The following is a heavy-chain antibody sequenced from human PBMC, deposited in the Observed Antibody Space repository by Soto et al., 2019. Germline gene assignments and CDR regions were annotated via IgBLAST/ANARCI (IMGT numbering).Heavy chain of an antibody. V-gene: IGHV4-34*01. J-gene: IGHJ5*02. Sequence: SETLSLTCAVYGGSFSGYYWSWIRQPPGKGLEWIGEIKHSGSTNYNPFLKSRVTISVDTSKNQFSLKLSSVTAADTAVYYCAREGQGVTVTTSPNWFDPWGQGTLVTVSS. D-gene: IGHD4-17*01. CDR2: IKHSGST. CDR3: AREGQGVTVTTSPNWFDP. CDR1: GGSFSGYY.